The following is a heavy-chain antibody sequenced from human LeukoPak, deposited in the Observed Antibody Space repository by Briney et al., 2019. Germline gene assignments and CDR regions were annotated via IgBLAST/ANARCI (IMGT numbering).Heavy chain of an antibody. J-gene: IGHJ4*02. V-gene: IGHV3-21*01. CDR2: ITSSSSYT. CDR3: ARDQGYTTPGDFDY. D-gene: IGHD5-24*01. Sequence: GGSLRLSCAASGFTFSSYSMNWVRQAPGKGLEWVSCITSSSSYTYYADSVKGRFTISRDNAKNSLYLQMNSLRADDTAVYYCARDQGYTTPGDFDYWGQGTLVTVSS. CDR1: GFTFSSYS.